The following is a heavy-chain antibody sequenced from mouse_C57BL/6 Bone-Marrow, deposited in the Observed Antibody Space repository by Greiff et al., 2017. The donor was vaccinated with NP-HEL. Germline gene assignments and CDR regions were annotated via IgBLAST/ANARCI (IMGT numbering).Heavy chain of an antibody. D-gene: IGHD2-4*01. CDR1: GYTFTSYG. CDR2: IYPRSGNT. Sequence: QVQLQQSGAELARPGASVKLSCKASGYTFTSYGISWVKQRTGQGLVWIGEIYPRSGNTYYNEKFKGKATLTADKSSSTAYMELRSLTSEDSAVYFCVIYYDYAYAMDYWGQGTSVTVSS. CDR3: VIYYDYAYAMDY. V-gene: IGHV1-81*01. J-gene: IGHJ4*01.